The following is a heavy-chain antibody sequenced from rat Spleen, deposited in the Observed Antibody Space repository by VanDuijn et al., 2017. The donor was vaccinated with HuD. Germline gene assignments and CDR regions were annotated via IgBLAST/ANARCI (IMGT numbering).Heavy chain of an antibody. CDR1: GFSLSSYG. Sequence: QVQLKESGPGLVQPSQTLSLTCTVSGFSLSSYGVIWVRQPPGKGLEWMGVIWDNGNTNYNSALKSRLSISRDTSKSQVFLKMNNRQTEDTAMYFCARSGPGGWYFDFWGPGTMVTVSS. CDR3: ARSGPGGWYFDF. CDR2: IWDNGNT. J-gene: IGHJ1*01. D-gene: IGHD1-4*01. V-gene: IGHV2S61*01.